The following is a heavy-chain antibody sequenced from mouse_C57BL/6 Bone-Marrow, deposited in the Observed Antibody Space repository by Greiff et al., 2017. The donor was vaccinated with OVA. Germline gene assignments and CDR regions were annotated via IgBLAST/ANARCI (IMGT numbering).Heavy chain of an antibody. CDR2: IYPGNSDT. CDR1: GYTFTSYW. Sequence: EVQLVESGTVLARPGASVKMSCKTSGYTFTSYWMHWVKQRPGQGLEWIGAIYPGNSDTSYNQKFKGKAKLTAVTSASTAYMELSSLTNEDSAVYYCTRGCHHYGSSLFDDWGQGTTLTVSS. J-gene: IGHJ2*01. CDR3: TRGCHHYGSSLFDD. D-gene: IGHD1-1*01. V-gene: IGHV1-5*01.